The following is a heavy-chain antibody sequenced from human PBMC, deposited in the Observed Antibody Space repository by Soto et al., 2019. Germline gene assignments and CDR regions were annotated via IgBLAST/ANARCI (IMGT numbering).Heavy chain of an antibody. CDR2: ISGSGGST. CDR3: AKHVGGLFVEFVDY. D-gene: IGHD3-10*02. CDR1: GFTFSSYA. Sequence: EVQLLESGGGLVQPGGSLRLSCAASGFTFSSYAMSWVRQAPGKGLEWVSAISGSGGSTYYADSVKGRFTISRDNSKNTLYRQMNSLRAEDTAVYYGAKHVGGLFVEFVDYWGKGTLVTVSS. V-gene: IGHV3-23*01. J-gene: IGHJ4*02.